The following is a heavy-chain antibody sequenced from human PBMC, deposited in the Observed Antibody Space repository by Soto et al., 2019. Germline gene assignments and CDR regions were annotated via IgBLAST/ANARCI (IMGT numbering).Heavy chain of an antibody. D-gene: IGHD3-3*01. CDR1: GFTFSSYS. CDR2: ISGNSRTI. J-gene: IGHJ4*02. CDR3: ARVFAWAFDY. V-gene: IGHV3-48*02. Sequence: EVQLVESGGGLVQPGGSLRLSCVASGFTFSSYSMNWVRQAPGKGLEWVSYISGNSRTIHYADSVRGRFTISRDNDKHSLFLQMSSLRDEDTALYYCARVFAWAFDYWGQGTLLTVSP.